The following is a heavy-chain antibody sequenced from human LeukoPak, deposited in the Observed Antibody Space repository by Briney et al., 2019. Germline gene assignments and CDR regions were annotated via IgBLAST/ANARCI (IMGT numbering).Heavy chain of an antibody. CDR1: GGSISSYY. D-gene: IGHD2-2*01. J-gene: IGHJ4*02. CDR3: AREDCSSTSCYCLN. Sequence: SETLSLTCTVSGGSISSYYWSWIRQPPGKGLEWIGYIYYSGSTNYNPSLKSRVTTSVDTSKNQFSLKLSSVTAADTAVYYCAREDCSSTSCYCLNWGQGTLVTVSS. CDR2: IYYSGST. V-gene: IGHV4-59*01.